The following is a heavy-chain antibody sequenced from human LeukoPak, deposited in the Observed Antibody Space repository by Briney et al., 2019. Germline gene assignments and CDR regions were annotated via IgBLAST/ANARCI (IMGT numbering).Heavy chain of an antibody. D-gene: IGHD7-27*01. Sequence: ASVRVSCKASGYIFTSYDFNWVRQATGQRPEWMGWMSPNSGDTGYAQKFQDRVTMTRNTSISTAYMELSSLRSDDTAVYYCARGPPNWGYDYWGPGTLVTVSS. V-gene: IGHV1-8*01. J-gene: IGHJ4*02. CDR2: MSPNSGDT. CDR3: ARGPPNWGYDY. CDR1: GYIFTSYD.